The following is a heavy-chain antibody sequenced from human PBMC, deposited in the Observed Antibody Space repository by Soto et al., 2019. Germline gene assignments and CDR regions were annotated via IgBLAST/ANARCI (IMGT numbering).Heavy chain of an antibody. V-gene: IGHV3-23*01. Sequence: RGSLILSCAASGFTFSSYAMNWVRQAPGQGLEWVSGISGSGGSTKYAAAVKGRFTISRDNSKDTLYLQIVSLRDEDTAVYYCAKVAGSGSYYSDYWGQGTLVTVSS. CDR3: AKVAGSGSYYSDY. J-gene: IGHJ4*02. CDR1: GFTFSSYA. CDR2: ISGSGGST. D-gene: IGHD3-10*01.